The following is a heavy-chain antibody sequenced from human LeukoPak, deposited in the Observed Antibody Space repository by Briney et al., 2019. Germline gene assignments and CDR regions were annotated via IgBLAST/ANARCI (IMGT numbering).Heavy chain of an antibody. Sequence: SETLSLTCAVYGGSFSAYYWSWICQPPGNGLERIGDINHSGSTNYNPSLKSRVTISVDTSKNQFSLKLSSVTAADTAVYYCARYGKGRWLTSTRPFWYFDLWGRGTLVTVSS. CDR3: ARYGKGRWLTSTRPFWYFDL. CDR1: GGSFSAYY. CDR2: INHSGST. J-gene: IGHJ2*01. D-gene: IGHD5-24*01. V-gene: IGHV4-34*01.